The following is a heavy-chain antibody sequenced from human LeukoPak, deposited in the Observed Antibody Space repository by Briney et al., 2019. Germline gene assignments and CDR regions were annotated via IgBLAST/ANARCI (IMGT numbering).Heavy chain of an antibody. V-gene: IGHV3-33*01. CDR2: IWYDGSNK. CDR3: TTRLRNHFDY. Sequence: GGSLRLSCAASGFTFSSYSMHWVRQAPGKGLEWVAVIWYDGSNKYYADSVKGRFTISRDDSQNIVYLQMDSLRAEDTALYYCTTRLRNHFDYWGQGAQVTVSS. CDR1: GFTFSSYS. J-gene: IGHJ4*02. D-gene: IGHD5-12*01.